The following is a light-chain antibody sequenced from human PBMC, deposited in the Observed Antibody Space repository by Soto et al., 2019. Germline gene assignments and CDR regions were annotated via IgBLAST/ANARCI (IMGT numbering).Light chain of an antibody. CDR1: QSISTW. Sequence: DIQMTQSLSTLPGSXXERVXITCRASQSISTWLAWYQQKPGTAXXLLIYHASTLESGVPSRFSGSGSGTEFTLTISSLQPDDFATYYCQQYNSYSFGQGTKVDIK. J-gene: IGKJ1*01. CDR3: QQYNSYS. V-gene: IGKV1-5*01. CDR2: HAS.